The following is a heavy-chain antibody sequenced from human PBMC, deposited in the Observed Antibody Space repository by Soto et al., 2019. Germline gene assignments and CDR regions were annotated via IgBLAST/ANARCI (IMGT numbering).Heavy chain of an antibody. CDR3: ARDDYGDY. CDR2: ISYDGSNK. J-gene: IGHJ4*02. CDR1: GFTFSSYA. Sequence: QVQLVESGGGVVQPGRSLRLSCAASGFTFSSYAMHWVRQAPGKGLEWVAVISYDGSNKNYADSVKGRFTISRDNSKNTLYLQMNSLRAEDTAVYYCARDDYGDYWGQGTLVTVSS. V-gene: IGHV3-30-3*01.